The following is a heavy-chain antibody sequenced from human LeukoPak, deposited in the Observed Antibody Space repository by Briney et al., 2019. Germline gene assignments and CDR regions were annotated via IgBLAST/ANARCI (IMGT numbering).Heavy chain of an antibody. J-gene: IGHJ5*02. D-gene: IGHD3-10*01. Sequence: GASVKVSCKASGYTFTSYDINWVRQATGQGLEWMGWMNPNSGNTGYAQKFQGRVTMTRNTSISTAYMELSSLRSEDTAVYYCARVPIYRQPLLWFGELSENWFDPWGQGTLVTVSS. CDR2: MNPNSGNT. CDR3: ARVPIYRQPLLWFGELSENWFDP. V-gene: IGHV1-8*01. CDR1: GYTFTSYD.